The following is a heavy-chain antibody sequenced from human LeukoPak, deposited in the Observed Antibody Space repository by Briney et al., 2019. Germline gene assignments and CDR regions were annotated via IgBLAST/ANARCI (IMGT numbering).Heavy chain of an antibody. CDR1: GGTFSSYA. CDR2: IIPIFGTA. Sequence: SVKVSCKASGGTFSSYAISWVRQAPGQGLEWMGGIIPIFGTANYAQKFQGRVTITADKSTSTAYMELSSLRSEDTAVYYCARVRMAVTTTGLFDPWGQGTLVTVSS. D-gene: IGHD4-17*01. CDR3: ARVRMAVTTTGLFDP. V-gene: IGHV1-69*06. J-gene: IGHJ5*02.